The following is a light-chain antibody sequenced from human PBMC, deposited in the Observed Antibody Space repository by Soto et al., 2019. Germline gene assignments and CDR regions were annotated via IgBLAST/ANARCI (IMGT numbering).Light chain of an antibody. CDR2: DNN. J-gene: IGLJ2*01. CDR3: GTCDSSLSAVV. Sequence: QSVLTRPPSVSAAPGQKVTISCSGSSSNIGNNYVSWYQQLPGTAPKLLIYDNNKRPSGIPDRFSGSKSGTSATLGITGLQTGDEADYYCGTCDSSLSAVVFGGGTKLTVL. V-gene: IGLV1-51*01. CDR1: SSNIGNNY.